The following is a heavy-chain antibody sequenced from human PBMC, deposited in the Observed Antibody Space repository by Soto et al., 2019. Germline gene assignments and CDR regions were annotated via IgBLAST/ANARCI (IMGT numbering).Heavy chain of an antibody. CDR2: IYYSGRT. J-gene: IGHJ4*02. V-gene: IGHV4-31*03. CDR3: ARARSSSWYFDY. CDR1: GGSISSGGYY. Sequence: QVQLQESGPGLVKPSQTLSLTCTVSGGSISSGGYYWSWIRQNPGKGLEWIGYIYYSGRTYYNPSLKSRVTISVDTSKNQFSLKLSSVTAADTAVYYCARARSSSWYFDYWGQGTLVTVSS. D-gene: IGHD6-13*01.